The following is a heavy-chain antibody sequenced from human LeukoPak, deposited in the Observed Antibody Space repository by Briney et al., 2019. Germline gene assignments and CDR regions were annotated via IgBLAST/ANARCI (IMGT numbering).Heavy chain of an antibody. CDR1: GFTFSSYA. D-gene: IGHD2-2*01. J-gene: IGHJ4*02. CDR3: ARGVVPGIIQCSLDY. CDR2: ISYDGSNK. Sequence: GGSLRLSCAASGFTFSSYAMHWVRQAPGKGLEWVAVISYDGSNKYYADSVKGRFTISRDNSKNTLYLQMNSLRAEDTAVYFCARGVVPGIIQCSLDYWGQGALVTVSS. V-gene: IGHV3-30-3*01.